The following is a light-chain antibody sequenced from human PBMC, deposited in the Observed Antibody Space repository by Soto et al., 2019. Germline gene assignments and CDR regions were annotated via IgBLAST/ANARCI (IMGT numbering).Light chain of an antibody. J-gene: IGLJ1*01. CDR2: GNS. Sequence: QSVLTQPPSLSVAPGQRVTISCTGSSSNIGAGYAVHWYQQLPGTAPKLLIYGNSNRPSGVPDRFSGSKSGTSASLAITGLQAEDEADYYCQSYDSSLSGDVCGTGTKVTVL. CDR3: QSYDSSLSGDV. CDR1: SSNIGAGYA. V-gene: IGLV1-40*01.